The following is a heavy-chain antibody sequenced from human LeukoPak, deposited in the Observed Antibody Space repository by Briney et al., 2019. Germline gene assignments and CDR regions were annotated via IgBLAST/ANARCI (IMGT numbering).Heavy chain of an antibody. CDR3: ARAYGGNSDDGSHFDY. CDR1: GGSISSSSYY. V-gene: IGHV4-39*07. J-gene: IGHJ4*02. CDR2: IYYSGST. D-gene: IGHD4-23*01. Sequence: PSETLSLTCTVSGGSISSSSYYWGWIRQPPGKGLEWIGSIYYSGSTYYNPSLKSRVTISVDTSKNQFSLKLSSVTAADTAVYYCARAYGGNSDDGSHFDYWGQGTLVTVSS.